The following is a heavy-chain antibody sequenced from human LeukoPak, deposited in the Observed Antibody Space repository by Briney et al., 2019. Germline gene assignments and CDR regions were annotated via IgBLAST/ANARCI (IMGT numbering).Heavy chain of an antibody. Sequence: SETLSLTCTVSGGSISSYYWSWIRQPPGKGLEWIGYIYYSGSTNYNPSLKSRVSISVDTSKNQFSLKLSSVTAADTAVYYCARDNWNYGSSMDVWGQGTTVTVSS. V-gene: IGHV4-59*01. CDR2: IYYSGST. J-gene: IGHJ6*02. D-gene: IGHD1-7*01. CDR1: GGSISSYY. CDR3: ARDNWNYGSSMDV.